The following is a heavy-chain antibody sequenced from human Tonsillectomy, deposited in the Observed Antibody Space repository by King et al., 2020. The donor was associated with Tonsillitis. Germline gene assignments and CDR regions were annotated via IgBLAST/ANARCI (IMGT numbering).Heavy chain of an antibody. Sequence: VQLVESGGGLVQPGGSLRLSCAASGFPFSTYSMNWVRQAPGKGLEWVSYISVSSGIISYADSVKGRFTISTDSAKNSLFLQMNSLRAEDTAVYYCARDWTYEFDYWGQGSLVTVSS. D-gene: IGHD3/OR15-3a*01. CDR1: GFPFSTYS. CDR2: ISVSSGII. CDR3: ARDWTYEFDY. J-gene: IGHJ4*02. V-gene: IGHV3-48*01.